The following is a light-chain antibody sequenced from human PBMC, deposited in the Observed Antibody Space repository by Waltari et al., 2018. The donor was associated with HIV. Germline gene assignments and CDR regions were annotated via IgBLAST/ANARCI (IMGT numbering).Light chain of an antibody. V-gene: IGLV2-23*01. Sequence: QSALTQPASVAGSAGQSITISCTGTSSDVGSYNLVSWYQQHPGKAPKLMIYEGSKRPSGVSNRLSGSKSGNTASLTISGLQAEDEADYYCCSYAGSSTSVVFCGGTKLTVL. CDR3: CSYAGSSTSVV. CDR2: EGS. J-gene: IGLJ2*01. CDR1: SSDVGSYNL.